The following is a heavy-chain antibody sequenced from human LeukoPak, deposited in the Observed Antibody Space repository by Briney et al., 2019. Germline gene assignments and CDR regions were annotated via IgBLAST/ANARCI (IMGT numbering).Heavy chain of an antibody. CDR3: AKRSCSGTTCYPLDY. V-gene: IGHV3-23*01. Sequence: QPGGSLRLSCAASRLTFSVAGMHWVRQAPGKGLEWVSAITGNGGSTYYADSVKGRFTIPRDNSKSTLYLQMNRLRAEDTAIYYCAKRSCSGTTCYPLDYWGQGTLVTVSS. CDR2: ITGNGGST. J-gene: IGHJ4*02. CDR1: RLTFSVAG. D-gene: IGHD6-19*01.